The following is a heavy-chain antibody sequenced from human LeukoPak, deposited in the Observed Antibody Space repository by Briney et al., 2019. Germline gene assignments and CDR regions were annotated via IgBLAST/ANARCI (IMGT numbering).Heavy chain of an antibody. Sequence: GGSLRLSCAASGFTFRNYWMHWVRQAPGKGLVWVSRINIDGSTRYAAAVEGRFTISRDNAKNPLYLQMNRLRAEDTAVYYCARAAGSGWFDPWGQGTLVTVSS. D-gene: IGHD3-10*01. CDR3: ARAAGSGWFDP. CDR1: GFTFRNYW. J-gene: IGHJ5*02. V-gene: IGHV3-74*01. CDR2: INIDGST.